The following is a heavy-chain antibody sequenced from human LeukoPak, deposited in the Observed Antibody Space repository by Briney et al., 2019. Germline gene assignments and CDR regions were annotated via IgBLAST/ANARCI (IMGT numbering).Heavy chain of an antibody. CDR1: GYTFASYG. V-gene: IGHV1-18*01. CDR3: ARSGSYDGIDACDI. Sequence: ASVKVSCKASGYTFASYGISWVRQAPGQGLEWMGWISAYNGNTNYAQKLQGRVTMTTDTSTSTAYMELRSLRSDDTAVYYCARSGSYDGIDACDIWGQGTMVTVSS. CDR2: ISAYNGNT. D-gene: IGHD1-26*01. J-gene: IGHJ3*02.